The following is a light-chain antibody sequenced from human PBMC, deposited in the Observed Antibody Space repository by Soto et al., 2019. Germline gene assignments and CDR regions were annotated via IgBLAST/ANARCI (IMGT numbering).Light chain of an antibody. CDR2: EVS. CDR1: SSDVGSYNL. J-gene: IGLJ3*02. CDR3: CSYAGSSTV. V-gene: IGLV2-23*02. Sequence: QSALTQPASVSGSPGQSITISCTGTSSDVGSYNLVSWYQQHPGKAPKLMIYEVSKRPSGVSNRFSGSKSGNTASLTISGLQAEDEADYYCCSYAGSSTVFGGGTQ.